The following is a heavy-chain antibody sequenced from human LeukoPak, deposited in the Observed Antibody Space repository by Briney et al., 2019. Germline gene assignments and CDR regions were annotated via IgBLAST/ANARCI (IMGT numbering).Heavy chain of an antibody. J-gene: IGHJ4*02. CDR2: ISSSSSTI. CDR3: ARDRSGLPRNFYFDY. D-gene: IGHD4-11*01. Sequence: PGGFLRLSCAASGFTFSSYSMNWVRQAPRKGLEWVSYISSSSSTIYYADSVKGRFTISRDNAKNSLYLQMNSLRAEDTAVYYCARDRSGLPRNFYFDYWGQGTLVTVSS. V-gene: IGHV3-48*01. CDR1: GFTFSSYS.